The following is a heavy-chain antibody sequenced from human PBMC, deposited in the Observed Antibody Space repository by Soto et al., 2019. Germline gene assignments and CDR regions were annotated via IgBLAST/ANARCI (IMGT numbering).Heavy chain of an antibody. CDR2: ISWNSGSI. CDR3: AKDRVSYSDYAPGLDY. D-gene: IGHD4-17*01. J-gene: IGHJ4*02. CDR1: GFTFDDYA. Sequence: EVQLVESGGGLVQPGRSLRLSCAASGFTFDDYAMHWVRQAPGKGLEWVSGISWNSGSIGYADSVKGRFTIPRDNAKEYLYLQMTSLRAEDTALYYCAKDRVSYSDYAPGLDYWGQGTLVSVSS. V-gene: IGHV3-9*01.